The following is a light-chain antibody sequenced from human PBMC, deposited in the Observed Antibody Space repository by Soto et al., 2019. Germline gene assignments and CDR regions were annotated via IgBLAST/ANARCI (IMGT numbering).Light chain of an antibody. Sequence: IVMKHSQATLSVSPGERATRSCRASQSISSKLAWYQQKPGQAPRLLIYGASSRATGIPDRFSGSGSGTDFTLTISRLEPEDFAVYYCQQYGSSPPITFGQGTRLEI. CDR2: GAS. CDR3: QQYGSSPPIT. CDR1: QSISSK. V-gene: IGKV3-20*01. J-gene: IGKJ5*01.